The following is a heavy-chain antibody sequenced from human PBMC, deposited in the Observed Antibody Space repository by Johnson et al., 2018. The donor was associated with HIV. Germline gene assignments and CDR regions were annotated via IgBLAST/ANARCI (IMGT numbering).Heavy chain of an antibody. CDR1: GFNFSNYG. J-gene: IGHJ3*02. Sequence: QVQLVESGGGVVQPGGSLRLSCVASGFNFSNYGMHWVRQALGKGLEWVAFIRYDGNNRNYADSVKGRFSIARDNPKNTLYLQMNRLRTEDTALYYCATLVGATHPLDIWGQGTMVTVSS. CDR3: ATLVGATHPLDI. V-gene: IGHV3-30*02. D-gene: IGHD1-26*01. CDR2: IRYDGNNR.